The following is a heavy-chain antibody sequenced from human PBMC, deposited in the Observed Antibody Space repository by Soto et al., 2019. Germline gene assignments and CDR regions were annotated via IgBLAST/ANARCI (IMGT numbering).Heavy chain of an antibody. J-gene: IGHJ4*02. CDR1: GFTFSDST. Sequence: GGSLRLSCAASGFTFSDSTIHWVRQASGKGLEWVGRIRSKANTYATAYAASVKGRFTVSRDDSKSTAYLQMNSLKSEDTAVYFCTGRIVATEPVFDSWGQGTLVTVSS. D-gene: IGHD5-12*01. V-gene: IGHV3-73*01. CDR2: IRSKANTYAT. CDR3: TGRIVATEPVFDS.